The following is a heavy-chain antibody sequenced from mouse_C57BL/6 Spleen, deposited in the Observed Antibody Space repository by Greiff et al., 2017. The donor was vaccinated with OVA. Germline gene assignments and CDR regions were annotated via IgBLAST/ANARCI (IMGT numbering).Heavy chain of an antibody. Sequence: EVQLQESGGGLVQPGGSLKLSCAASGFTFSDYYMYWVRQTPEKRLEWVAYISTGGGSTYYPDTVKGRFTISRDNAKNTLYLQMSRLKSEDTAMYYCARHGTGRFAYWGQGTLVTVSA. V-gene: IGHV5-12*01. D-gene: IGHD4-1*01. CDR3: ARHGTGRFAY. CDR1: GFTFSDYY. J-gene: IGHJ3*01. CDR2: ISTGGGST.